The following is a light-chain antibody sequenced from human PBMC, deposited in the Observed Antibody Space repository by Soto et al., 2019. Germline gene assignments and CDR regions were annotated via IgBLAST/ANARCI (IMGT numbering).Light chain of an antibody. CDR1: SSNIGNNY. CDR3: GTWDSSLSAYV. CDR2: ENN. J-gene: IGLJ1*01. Sequence: QSALTQPPSVSAAPGQKVTISCSGSSSNIGNNYVSWYQQLPGTAPKLVIYENNKRPSGIPDRFSGSKSGTSATLGITGLQTGDEADYYCGTWDSSLSAYVFGTGTKVTVL. V-gene: IGLV1-51*02.